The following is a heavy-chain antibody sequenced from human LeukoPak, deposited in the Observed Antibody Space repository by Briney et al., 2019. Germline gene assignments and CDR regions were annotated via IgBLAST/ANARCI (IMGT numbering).Heavy chain of an antibody. CDR2: ISGSGDIT. D-gene: IGHD6-6*01. Sequence: GGSLRLSCADSGFTFTSYAMSWVRQAPGKWLEWVSAISGSGDITYYADSVKGRFTTSRDNSKITLYLQMNSLRVEDTAVYYCAKHHRMAARLVYFDYWGQGTLVTVSS. CDR1: GFTFTSYA. J-gene: IGHJ4*02. CDR3: AKHHRMAARLVYFDY. V-gene: IGHV3-23*01.